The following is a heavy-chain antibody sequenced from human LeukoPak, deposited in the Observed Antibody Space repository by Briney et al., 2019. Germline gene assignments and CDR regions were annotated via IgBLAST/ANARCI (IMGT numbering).Heavy chain of an antibody. D-gene: IGHD5-12*01. J-gene: IGHJ4*02. V-gene: IGHV3-30*01. Sequence: GGSLRLSCAASGFTFSRFPFHWVRQAPGKGLEWVALFSYDGITTHYAASVKGRFTVSRDDSKNTLYLQMNSLRAQDKAVYYCARGKSDSSGYDYILDYWGQGTLVTVSS. CDR3: ARGKSDSSGYDYILDY. CDR2: FSYDGITT. CDR1: GFTFSRFP.